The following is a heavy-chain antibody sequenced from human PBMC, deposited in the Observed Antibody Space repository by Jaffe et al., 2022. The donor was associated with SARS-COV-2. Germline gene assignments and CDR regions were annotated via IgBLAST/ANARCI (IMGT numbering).Heavy chain of an antibody. J-gene: IGHJ4*02. D-gene: IGHD1-26*01. CDR3: ARGTGSYWSTGPPPFDY. V-gene: IGHV4-59*01. CDR2: IYYSGST. Sequence: QVQLQESGPGLVKPSETLSLTCTVSGGSISSYYWSWIRQPPGKGLEWIGYIYYSGSTNYNPSLKSRVTISVDTSKNQFSLKLSSVTAADTAVYYCARGTGSYWSTGPPPFDYWGQGTLVTVSS. CDR1: GGSISSYY.